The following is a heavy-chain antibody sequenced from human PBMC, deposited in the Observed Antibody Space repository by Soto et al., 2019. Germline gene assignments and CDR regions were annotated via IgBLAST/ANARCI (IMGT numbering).Heavy chain of an antibody. Sequence: SGPTLVNPTQTLTLTCTFSGSSLSTSGMRVSWIRQPPGKALEWLALIDWADDKYYSTSLKTRLTISKDTSKNQVVLTMTNVEPVDTATYFCSRAVGGFTYGYPDYWGQGTLVTVSS. CDR1: GSSLSTSGMR. CDR3: SRAVGGFTYGYPDY. D-gene: IGHD5-18*01. V-gene: IGHV2-70*01. J-gene: IGHJ4*02. CDR2: IDWADDK.